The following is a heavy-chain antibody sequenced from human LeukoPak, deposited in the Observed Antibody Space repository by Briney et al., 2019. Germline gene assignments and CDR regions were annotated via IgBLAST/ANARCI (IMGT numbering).Heavy chain of an antibody. V-gene: IGHV3-53*04. Sequence: GGSLRLSCAASGISVSNDCMSWVRQAPGKGLEWVSAIYADGYTRDAASVKGRFSISRHNSKNTVYLQMDNLRPEDTAVYYCARDRRGEKDFDVWGPGTMVTVSS. CDR2: IYADGYT. CDR3: ARDRRGEKDFDV. CDR1: GISVSNDC. J-gene: IGHJ3*01.